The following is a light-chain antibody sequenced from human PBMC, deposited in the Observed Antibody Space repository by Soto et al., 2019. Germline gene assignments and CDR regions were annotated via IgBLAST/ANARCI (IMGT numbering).Light chain of an antibody. CDR3: QQYGSSPLT. CDR1: QSVRGNN. CDR2: GAS. V-gene: IGKV3-20*01. Sequence: EIVLTQSPGTLSLSPGQRATLSCRASQSVRGNNLAWYQQIPGQAPRLLISGASGRAAGTPDRFSGSASGTDFTLTISRLEPEDFAVYYCQQYGSSPLTFGGGTKVDIK. J-gene: IGKJ4*01.